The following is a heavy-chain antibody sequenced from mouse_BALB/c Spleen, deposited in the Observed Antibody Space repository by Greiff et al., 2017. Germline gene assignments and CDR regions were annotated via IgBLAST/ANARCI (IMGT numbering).Heavy chain of an antibody. Sequence: VKVVESGPGLVQPSQSLSITCTVSGFSLTSYGVHWVRQSPGKGLEWLGVIWSGGSTDYNAAFISRLSISKDNSKSQVFFKMNSLQANDTAIYYCARPARATWAMDYWGQGTSVTVSS. CDR2: IWSGGST. CDR1: GFSLTSYG. V-gene: IGHV2-2*02. D-gene: IGHD3-1*01. J-gene: IGHJ4*01. CDR3: ARPARATWAMDY.